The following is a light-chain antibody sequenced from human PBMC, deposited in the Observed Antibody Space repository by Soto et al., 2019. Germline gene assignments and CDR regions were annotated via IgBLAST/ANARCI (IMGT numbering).Light chain of an antibody. CDR3: QQTSITPFT. CDR2: AAS. J-gene: IGKJ3*01. CDR1: ESISNF. Sequence: DIQMTQSPSSLSASVGDRVTITYRASESISNFLNWYQQKPGKAPNLLIYAASSLESGVPSRFSGSASGTDFTLTINSLQPEDFVTYYCQQTSITPFTFGPGTKVDIK. V-gene: IGKV1-39*01.